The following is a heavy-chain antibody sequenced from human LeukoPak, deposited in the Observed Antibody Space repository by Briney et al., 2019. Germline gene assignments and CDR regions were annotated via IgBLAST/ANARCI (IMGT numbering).Heavy chain of an antibody. CDR1: GGSISSGGYY. CDR2: IYYSGST. J-gene: IGHJ4*02. V-gene: IGHV4-31*03. D-gene: IGHD2-15*01. Sequence: SETLSLTCTVSGGSISSGGYYWSWIRQHPGKGLEWIGYIYYSGSTYYNLSLKSRVTISVDTSKNQFSLKLSSVTAADTAVYYCALQNLRPLQGYYFDYWGQGTLVTVSS. CDR3: ALQNLRPLQGYYFDY.